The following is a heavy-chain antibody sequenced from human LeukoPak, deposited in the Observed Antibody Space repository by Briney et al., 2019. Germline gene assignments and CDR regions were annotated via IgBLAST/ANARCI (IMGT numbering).Heavy chain of an antibody. CDR3: ARVQGFGELFPVYFDY. CDR1: GGSISSYY. V-gene: IGHV4-59*01. D-gene: IGHD3-10*01. CDR2: IYYSGST. J-gene: IGHJ4*02. Sequence: SETLSLTCTVSGGSISSYYWSWIRQPPGKGLEWIGYIYYSGSTNYNPSLKSRVTISVDTSKNQFSLKLSPVTAADTAVYYCARVQGFGELFPVYFDYWGQGTLVTVSS.